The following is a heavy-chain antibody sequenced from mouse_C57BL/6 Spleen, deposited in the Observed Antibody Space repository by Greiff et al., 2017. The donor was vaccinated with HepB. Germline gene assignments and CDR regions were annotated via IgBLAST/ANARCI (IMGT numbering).Heavy chain of an antibody. Sequence: EVQLQQSGPELVKPGASVKIPCKASGYTFTDYNMDWVKQSPGKSLEWIGDINPNNGGTIYNQKFKGKATLTVDKSSSTAYMELRSLTSEDTAVYYCARKGFIYYNYGGGWYFDVWGTGTTVTVSS. CDR2: INPNNGGT. CDR1: GYTFTDYN. J-gene: IGHJ1*03. CDR3: ARKGFIYYNYGGGWYFDV. V-gene: IGHV1-18*01. D-gene: IGHD2-4*01.